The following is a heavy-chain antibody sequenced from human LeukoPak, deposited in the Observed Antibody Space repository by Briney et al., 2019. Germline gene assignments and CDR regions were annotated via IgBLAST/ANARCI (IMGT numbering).Heavy chain of an antibody. Sequence: GASVKVSCKASGYTFTGYYMHWVRQAPGQGLEWMGRINPNSGGTNYAQKFQGRVTMTRDTSISTAYMELSRLRSDDTAVYYCASLSGTREYYYYGMDVWGQGTTVTVSS. CDR3: ASLSGTREYYYYGMDV. V-gene: IGHV1-2*06. J-gene: IGHJ6*02. CDR2: INPNSGGT. D-gene: IGHD1-26*01. CDR1: GYTFTGYY.